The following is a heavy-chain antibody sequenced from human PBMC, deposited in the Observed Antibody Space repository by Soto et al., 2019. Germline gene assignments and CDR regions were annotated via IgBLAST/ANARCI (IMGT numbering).Heavy chain of an antibody. D-gene: IGHD6-19*01. J-gene: IGHJ5*02. Sequence: QVQLVESGGGVVQPGRSLRLSCAASGFTFSSYAMHWVRQAPGKGLEWVAVISYDGSNKYYADSVKGRFTISRDNSKNTRYLQMNSLRAEDTAVYYCARDRSSGWFYWFDPWGQGTLVTVSS. V-gene: IGHV3-30-3*01. CDR1: GFTFSSYA. CDR2: ISYDGSNK. CDR3: ARDRSSGWFYWFDP.